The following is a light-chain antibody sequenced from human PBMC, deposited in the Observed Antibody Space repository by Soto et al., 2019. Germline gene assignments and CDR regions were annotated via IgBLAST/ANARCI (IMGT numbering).Light chain of an antibody. CDR2: GSS. J-gene: IGKJ2*01. CDR1: QTVSSFY. V-gene: IGKV3-20*01. CDR3: QQYGSSPRT. Sequence: EIVLTQSPGTLSLSPGERATLSCRASQTVSSFYLAWYQQKPGKPPRLLIYGSSRRATGVPDRFSGSGSGTGFTLTISRLEPEDFAVYLCQQYGSSPRTFGQGTNLQIK.